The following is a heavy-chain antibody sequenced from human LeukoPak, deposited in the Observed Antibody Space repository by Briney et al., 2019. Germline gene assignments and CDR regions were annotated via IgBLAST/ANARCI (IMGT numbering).Heavy chain of an antibody. CDR2: ISSSGSTI. CDR3: ARDRLVSDY. CDR1: GFTFSSYE. J-gene: IGHJ4*02. D-gene: IGHD3-16*01. Sequence: GGSLRLSCAASGFTFSSYEVNWVRQAPGKGLEWVSYISSSGSTIYYADSVKGRFTISRDNAKNSLYLQMNSLRAEDTAVYYCARDRLVSDYWGQGTLVTVSS. V-gene: IGHV3-48*03.